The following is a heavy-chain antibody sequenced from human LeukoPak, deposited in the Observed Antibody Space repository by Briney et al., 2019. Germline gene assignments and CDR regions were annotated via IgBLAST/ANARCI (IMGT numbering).Heavy chain of an antibody. D-gene: IGHD6-13*01. Sequence: PGGSLRLSCAASGFIFSNAWMSWVRQAPGEGLEWVGRIISKTDGGTTDYAAPVKGRFTISRDDSKNTLYLQMNSLKSEGTAVYYCTTDRKAGIIAAGSDHWGQGTPVTVSS. CDR3: TTDRKAGIIAAGSDH. J-gene: IGHJ4*02. CDR2: IISKTDGGTT. V-gene: IGHV3-15*01. CDR1: GFIFSNAW.